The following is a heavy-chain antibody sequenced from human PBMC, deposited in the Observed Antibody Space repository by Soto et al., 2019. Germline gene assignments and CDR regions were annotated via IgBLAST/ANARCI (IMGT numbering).Heavy chain of an antibody. V-gene: IGHV3-23*01. CDR2: VSGSGGST. CDR1: GFTFSSYA. J-gene: IGHJ5*02. Sequence: EVLLLDSGGGLVQPGGSLRLSFAASGFTFSSYAMSWVRQAPGKGLEWVSAVSGSGGSTHYADSVKGRFTISRDNSKKMLYLQMNSLRAEDTAVYYCARPEGYCTSSSCIGWFDPWGQGTLVTVSS. D-gene: IGHD2-2*01. CDR3: ARPEGYCTSSSCIGWFDP.